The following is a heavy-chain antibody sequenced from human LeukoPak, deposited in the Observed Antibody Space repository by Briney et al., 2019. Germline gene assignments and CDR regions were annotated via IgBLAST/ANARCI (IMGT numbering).Heavy chain of an antibody. Sequence: GESLKISCKGSGSTFANYWIGWVRQMPGKGLEWMGIIYPGDSDTRYSPSFQGQVTISAQKPISTAYLQWRSLKASDSAMYYCASSTKYSGSYLPFDHWGQRTLVTVSS. V-gene: IGHV5-51*04. CDR1: GSTFANYW. CDR3: ASSTKYSGSYLPFDH. CDR2: IYPGDSDT. J-gene: IGHJ4*02. D-gene: IGHD1-26*01.